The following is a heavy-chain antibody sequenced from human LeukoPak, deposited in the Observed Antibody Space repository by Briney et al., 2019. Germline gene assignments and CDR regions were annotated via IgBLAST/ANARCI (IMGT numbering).Heavy chain of an antibody. D-gene: IGHD1-1*01. V-gene: IGHV3-49*04. CDR3: ARGPIQLWIHNAMDV. CDR2: IRSKAYRGTI. J-gene: IGHJ6*02. CDR1: GFTFGDHA. Sequence: GRSPRLSCTGSGFTFGDHAMSWVRQAPGKGLEWVGFIRSKAYRGTIEYAASVKGGFTISRDDSASIAYLQMNSLKIEDTAVYYCARGPIQLWIHNAMDVWGQGTTVTVSS.